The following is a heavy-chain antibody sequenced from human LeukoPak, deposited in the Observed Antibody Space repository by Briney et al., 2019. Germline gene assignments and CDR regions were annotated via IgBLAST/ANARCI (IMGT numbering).Heavy chain of an antibody. Sequence: SETLSLTCTVSGGSISSSSYYWGWIRQPPGKGLEWIGSIYYSGSTYYNPSLKSRVTISVDTSKNQFSLKLSSVTAADTAVYYCARTSQPTSSWYRSWGQGTLVTVSS. CDR2: IYYSGST. CDR3: ARTSQPTSSWYRS. J-gene: IGHJ4*02. D-gene: IGHD6-13*01. V-gene: IGHV4-39*01. CDR1: GGSISSSSYY.